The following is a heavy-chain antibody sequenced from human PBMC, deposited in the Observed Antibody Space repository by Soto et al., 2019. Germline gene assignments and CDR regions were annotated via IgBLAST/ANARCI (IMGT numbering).Heavy chain of an antibody. CDR2: INPNSGGT. CDR1: GYTFTGYY. Sequence: ASVKVSCKASGYTFTGYYMHWVRQAPGQGLEWMGWINPNSGGTNYAQKFQGRVTMTRDTSISTAYMELSRLRSDDTAVYYCARDLAVTILSPDAFDIWGQGTLVTVSS. V-gene: IGHV1-2*02. CDR3: ARDLAVTILSPDAFDI. J-gene: IGHJ3*02. D-gene: IGHD4-17*01.